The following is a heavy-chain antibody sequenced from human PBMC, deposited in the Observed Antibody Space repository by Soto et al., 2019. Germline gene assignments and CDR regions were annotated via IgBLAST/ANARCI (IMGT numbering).Heavy chain of an antibody. CDR2: IYYSGST. CDR1: GGSISSISYY. Sequence: PSETLSLTCTVSGGSISSISYYWGWIRQPPGKGLEWIGSIYYSGSTYYNPSLKSRVTISVDTSKNQFSLKLSSVTAADTAVYYCAREHGDSSSDYYYYYMDVWGKGTTVTVSS. D-gene: IGHD4-17*01. J-gene: IGHJ6*03. V-gene: IGHV4-39*01. CDR3: AREHGDSSSDYYYYYMDV.